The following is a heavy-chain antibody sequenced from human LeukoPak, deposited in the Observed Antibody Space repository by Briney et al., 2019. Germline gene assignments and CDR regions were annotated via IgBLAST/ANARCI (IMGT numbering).Heavy chain of an antibody. CDR2: IYPGDSDT. Sequence: GESLKISCKGSGYSFTSYWIGWVRQMPGKGLEWMGIIYPGDSDTRYSPSFQGQVTISADKPISTAYLQWSSLKASDTAMYYCARLRSEDYDSSGYYRLHYFDYWGQGTLVTVSS. D-gene: IGHD3-22*01. J-gene: IGHJ4*02. CDR1: GYSFTSYW. CDR3: ARLRSEDYDSSGYYRLHYFDY. V-gene: IGHV5-51*01.